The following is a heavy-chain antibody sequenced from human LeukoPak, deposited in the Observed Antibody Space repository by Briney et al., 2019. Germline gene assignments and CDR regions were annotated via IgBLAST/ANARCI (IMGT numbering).Heavy chain of an antibody. J-gene: IGHJ4*02. D-gene: IGHD6-13*01. Sequence: GGSLRLSCAASGFTFSDYWMSWVRQTPGKGLEWVANIQPHGREKYFVDSVKDRFAISRDNAKNSLYLQMNSLRAEDTAVYYCAKVLSSTSRLTPFDFWGQGTLITVSS. CDR1: GFTFSDYW. CDR2: IQPHGREK. CDR3: AKVLSSTSRLTPFDF. V-gene: IGHV3-7*01.